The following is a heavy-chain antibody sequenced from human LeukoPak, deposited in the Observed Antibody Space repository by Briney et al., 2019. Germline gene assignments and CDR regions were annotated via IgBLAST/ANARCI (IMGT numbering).Heavy chain of an antibody. J-gene: IGHJ5*02. CDR3: ARGLAAVRGESNWFDP. D-gene: IGHD3-10*01. V-gene: IGHV3-53*01. Sequence: PGGSLRLSCAASGFTFSSNYMSWVCQAPGKGLEWVSVIYSGGSTYYADSVKGRFTISRDNSKNTLYLQMNSLRAEDTAVYYCARGLAAVRGESNWFDPWGQGTLVTVSS. CDR1: GFTFSSNY. CDR2: IYSGGST.